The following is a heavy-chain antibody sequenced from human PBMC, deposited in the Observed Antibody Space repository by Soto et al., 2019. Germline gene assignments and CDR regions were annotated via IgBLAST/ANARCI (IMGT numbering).Heavy chain of an antibody. J-gene: IGHJ4*02. D-gene: IGHD5-18*01. CDR1: GGSISSYY. V-gene: IGHV4-59*01. CDR2: IYYSGST. CDR3: ARSFGYSYGPNRYYFDY. Sequence: PSETLSLPCPVSGGSISSYYWSWIRQPPGKGPEWIGYIYYSGSTNYNPSLKSRVTISVDTSKNQFSLKLSSVTAADTAVYYCARSFGYSYGPNRYYFDYWGQGTLVTVSS.